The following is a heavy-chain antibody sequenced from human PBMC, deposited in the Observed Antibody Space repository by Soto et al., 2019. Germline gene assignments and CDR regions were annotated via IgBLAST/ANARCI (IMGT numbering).Heavy chain of an antibody. CDR3: ARGSSIAGLYYGMDV. CDR2: NYYSGIT. V-gene: IGHV4-31*02. D-gene: IGHD6-6*01. Sequence: WPWIRQHPGKGLEWIGYNYYSGITYYNPSLKSRVTISLDTSKNQFSLKLSSVTAADTAVYYCARGSSIAGLYYGMDVWGQGTTVTVSS. J-gene: IGHJ6*02.